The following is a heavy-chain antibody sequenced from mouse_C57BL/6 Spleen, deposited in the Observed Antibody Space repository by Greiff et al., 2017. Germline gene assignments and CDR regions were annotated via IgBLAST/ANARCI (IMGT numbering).Heavy chain of an antibody. CDR1: GYAFSSYW. CDR2: IYPGDGDT. CDR3: AASECDGNYPFDY. V-gene: IGHV1-80*01. J-gene: IGHJ2*01. Sequence: QVQLQQSGAELVKPGASVKISCNASGYAFSSYWMNWVKQRPGKGLEWIGQIYPGDGDTNYNGKFKGKATLTADKSSSTAYMQLSSLTSEDSAVYFYAASECDGNYPFDYWGQGTTLTVSS. D-gene: IGHD2-1*01.